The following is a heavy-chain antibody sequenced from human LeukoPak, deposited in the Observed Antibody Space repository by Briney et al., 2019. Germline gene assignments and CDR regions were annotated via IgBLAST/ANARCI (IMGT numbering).Heavy chain of an antibody. CDR3: ARGRSINSGGTWGGY. J-gene: IGHJ4*02. D-gene: IGHD2-15*01. CDR1: VYTFTDYY. V-gene: IGHV1-2*02. Sequence: ASVKVSCMASVYTFTDYYMHWVRQAPGQGLEWRACISPNSGGTSYAQNFQGRVTMTRDTSIRTAYMELSRLRSDDTAVYYCARGRSINSGGTWGGYWGQGTLVTVSS. CDR2: ISPNSGGT.